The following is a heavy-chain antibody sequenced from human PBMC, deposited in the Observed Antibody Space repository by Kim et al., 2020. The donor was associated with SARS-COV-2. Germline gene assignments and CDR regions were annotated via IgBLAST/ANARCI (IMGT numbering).Heavy chain of an antibody. V-gene: IGHV3-13*01. J-gene: IGHJ3*02. Sequence: SVKGRFTISRENAKNSLYLQMNSLRAGDTAVYYCARGGGRIAAAVNAFDIWGQGTMVTVSS. D-gene: IGHD6-13*01. CDR3: ARGGGRIAAAVNAFDI.